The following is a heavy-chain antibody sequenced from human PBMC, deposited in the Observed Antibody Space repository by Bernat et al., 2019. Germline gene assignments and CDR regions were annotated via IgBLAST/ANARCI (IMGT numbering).Heavy chain of an antibody. CDR3: ARDYYDSSGYYCNFDY. CDR2: IKQDGSEK. J-gene: IGHJ4*02. Sequence: EVQLVESGGGLVQPGGSLRLSCAASGFTFSSYWMSWVRQAPGKGLEWVANIKQDGSEKHYVDSVKGRFTISRDNAKNSLYLQMNSLRAEDTAVYYCARDYYDSSGYYCNFDYWGQGTLVTVSS. CDR1: GFTFSSYW. D-gene: IGHD3-22*01. V-gene: IGHV3-7*03.